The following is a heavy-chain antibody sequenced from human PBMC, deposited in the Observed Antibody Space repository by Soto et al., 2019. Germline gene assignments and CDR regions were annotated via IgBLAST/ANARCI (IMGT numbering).Heavy chain of an antibody. J-gene: IGHJ6*02. V-gene: IGHV3-74*01. Sequence: GGSLRLSCAASGFTFSSYWMHWVRQAPGKGLVWVSRINSDGSSTSYADSVKGRFTISRDNAKNTLYLQMNSLRAEDTAVYYCARDPRYSSSWYNGQTDYYYYGMDVWGQGTTVTVSS. D-gene: IGHD6-13*01. CDR1: GFTFSSYW. CDR2: INSDGSST. CDR3: ARDPRYSSSWYNGQTDYYYYGMDV.